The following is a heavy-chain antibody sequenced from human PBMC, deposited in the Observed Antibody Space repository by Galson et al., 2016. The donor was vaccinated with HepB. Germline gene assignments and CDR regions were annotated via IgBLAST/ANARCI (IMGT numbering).Heavy chain of an antibody. J-gene: IGHJ5*02. CDR3: ARARYSSGLYNWFDP. V-gene: IGHV4-59*01. CDR1: GGSISSYY. CDR2: IYYSGGT. Sequence: SETLSLTCTVSGGSISSYYWNWIRQPPGKGLEWIGYIYYSGGTNYNPSLKSRVTISVDTSKNQFSLKLSSVTAADTAVYYCARARYSSGLYNWFDPWGQGTLVTVSS. D-gene: IGHD6-19*01.